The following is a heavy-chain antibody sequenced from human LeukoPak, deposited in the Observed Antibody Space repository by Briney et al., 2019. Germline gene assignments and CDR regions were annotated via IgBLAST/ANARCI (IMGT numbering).Heavy chain of an antibody. V-gene: IGHV3-23*01. CDR1: GFTVSNNY. Sequence: GGSLRLSCAASGFTVSNNYMTWVRQAPGKGLEWVSGISGSGSSTYYADSVKGRFTISRDNSKNTVNLQMNSLRAEDTAVYHCAKDLDTMVTTFHYWGQGTLVTVSS. CDR3: AKDLDTMVTTFHY. J-gene: IGHJ4*02. CDR2: ISGSGSST. D-gene: IGHD4/OR15-4a*01.